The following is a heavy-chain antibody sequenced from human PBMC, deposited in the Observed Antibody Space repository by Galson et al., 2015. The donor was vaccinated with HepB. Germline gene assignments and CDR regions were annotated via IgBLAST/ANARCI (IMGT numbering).Heavy chain of an antibody. D-gene: IGHD2-2*02. J-gene: IGHJ4*02. CDR2: ISGSGGST. Sequence: SLRLSCAASGFTFSSYATSWVRQAPGKGLEWVSAISGSGGSTYYADSVKGRFTISRDNSKSTLYLQMNSLRAEDTAVNYCAKDLGYCSSTSCYNEGYWGQGTLVTVSS. CDR3: AKDLGYCSSTSCYNEGY. V-gene: IGHV3-23*01. CDR1: GFTFSSYA.